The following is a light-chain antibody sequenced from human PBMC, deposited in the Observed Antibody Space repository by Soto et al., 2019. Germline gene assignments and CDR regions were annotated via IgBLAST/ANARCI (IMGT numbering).Light chain of an antibody. CDR2: GAS. CDR1: QNIRRW. Sequence: DIQMTQSPSSVSASVGDRVTITCRASQNIRRWLAWYQQKPGKAPKVLIYGASNLQTGVPSRFSGSGSGTDFTLTISSLQPEDFATYYCQQGNSFPYTFGQGTKLEIK. CDR3: QQGNSFPYT. V-gene: IGKV1-12*01. J-gene: IGKJ2*01.